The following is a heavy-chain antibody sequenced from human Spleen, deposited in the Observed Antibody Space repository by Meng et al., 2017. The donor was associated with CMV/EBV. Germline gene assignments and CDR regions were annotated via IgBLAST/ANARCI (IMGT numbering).Heavy chain of an antibody. CDR1: GFTFSSYE. CDR2: ISSSGTAI. D-gene: IGHD7-27*01. CDR3: ARVGLGMDV. Sequence: GGSLRLSCAASGFTFSSYEMNWVRQAPGKGLEWLSFISSSGTAIYYADSVKGRFTISRDNAKNSLYLQMNSLRAEDTAIYYCARVGLGMDVWGQGTTVTVSS. J-gene: IGHJ6*02. V-gene: IGHV3-48*03.